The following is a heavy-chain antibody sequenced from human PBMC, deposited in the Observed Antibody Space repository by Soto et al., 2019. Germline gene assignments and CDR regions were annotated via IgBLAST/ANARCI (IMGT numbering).Heavy chain of an antibody. CDR2: IVVGSGNT. CDR1: GFTFTSSA. Sequence: GASVKVSCKASGFTFTSSAVQWVRQARGQRLERKGWIVVGSGNTNYAQKFQERVTITRDMSTSTAYMELSSLRSEDTAVYYCAADLTCSYYDSSGYYYDGYYYYGMDVWGQGTTVTVSS. V-gene: IGHV1-58*01. J-gene: IGHJ6*02. D-gene: IGHD3-22*01. CDR3: AADLTCSYYDSSGYYYDGYYYYGMDV.